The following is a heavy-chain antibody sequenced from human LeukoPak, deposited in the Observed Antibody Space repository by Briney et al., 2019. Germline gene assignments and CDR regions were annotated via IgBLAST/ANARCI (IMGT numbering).Heavy chain of an antibody. V-gene: IGHV3-30*19. J-gene: IGHJ6*04. D-gene: IGHD4-17*01. CDR2: ISYDGSNK. Sequence: GGSLRLSCVASGFSFRSYGMHWVRQAPGKGLEWVAVISYDGSNKYYADSVKGRFTISRDNSKNTLYLQMNSLRAEDTAVYYCARALTEDYGDYYYYYGMDVWGKGTTVTVSS. CDR1: GFSFRSYG. CDR3: ARALTEDYGDYYYYYGMDV.